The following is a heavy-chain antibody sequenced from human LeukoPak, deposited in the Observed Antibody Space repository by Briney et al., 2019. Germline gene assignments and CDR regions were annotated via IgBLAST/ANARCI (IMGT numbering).Heavy chain of an antibody. Sequence: GGSLRLSCAASGFTFSSYWMSWVRQAPGKGLERVANIEQVGSEKYYVDSVKGRFTISRDNTKNSLYLQMNSLRAEDTAVYYCARGPGGGELYYMDVWGKGTTVTISS. V-gene: IGHV3-7*01. CDR1: GFTFSSYW. CDR2: IEQVGSEK. CDR3: ARGPGGGELYYMDV. D-gene: IGHD3-16*01. J-gene: IGHJ6*03.